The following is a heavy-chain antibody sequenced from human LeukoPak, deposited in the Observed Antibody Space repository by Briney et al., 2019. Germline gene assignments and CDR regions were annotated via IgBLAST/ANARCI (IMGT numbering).Heavy chain of an antibody. J-gene: IGHJ3*02. CDR2: IYTSGST. D-gene: IGHD3-22*01. V-gene: IGHV4-61*02. Sequence: SQTLSLTCTVSGGSISSGSYYWSWIRQPAGKGLEWIGRIYTSGSTNYNPSLKSRVTISVDTSKNQFSLKLSSVTAADTAVYYCARHMTRSYYYDSSGYYFVAFDIWGQGTMVTVSS. CDR3: ARHMTRSYYYDSSGYYFVAFDI. CDR1: GGSISSGSYY.